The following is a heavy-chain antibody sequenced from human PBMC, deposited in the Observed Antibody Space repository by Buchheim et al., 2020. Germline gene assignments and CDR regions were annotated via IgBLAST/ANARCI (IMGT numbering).Heavy chain of an antibody. D-gene: IGHD2-2*01. J-gene: IGHJ6*02. V-gene: IGHV3-7*01. CDR1: GFTFSSYW. CDR3: AREAHVVVPAATRYYYYGMDV. CDR2: IKQDGSEK. Sequence: EVQLVESGGGLVQPGGSLRLSCAASGFTFSSYWMSWVRQAPGKGLEWVANIKQDGSEKYYVDSVKGRFTISRDNAKNSLYLQMNSLRAEDTAVYYCAREAHVVVPAATRYYYYGMDVWGQGTT.